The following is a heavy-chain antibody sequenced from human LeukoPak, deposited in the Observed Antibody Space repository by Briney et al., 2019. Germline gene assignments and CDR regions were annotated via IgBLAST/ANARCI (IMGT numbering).Heavy chain of an antibody. CDR3: ATDYGGNSVEDC. V-gene: IGHV3-48*04. D-gene: IGHD4-23*01. J-gene: IGHJ4*02. CDR1: GFTFSSYS. Sequence: GGSLRLSCAASGFTFSSYSMNWVRQAPGKGLEWVSYISSSSSTIYYADSVKGRFTISRDNAKDSLYLQMNSLRAEDTAVYYCATDYGGNSVEDCWGQGTLVTVSS. CDR2: ISSSSSTI.